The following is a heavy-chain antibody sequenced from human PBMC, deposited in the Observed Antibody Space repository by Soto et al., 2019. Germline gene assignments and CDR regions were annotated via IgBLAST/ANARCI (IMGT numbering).Heavy chain of an antibody. V-gene: IGHV1-69*01. J-gene: IGHJ6*02. CDR2: IIPIFGTA. CDR1: GGTFSSYA. CDR3: AGPPPSGYDLDYYYYYGMDV. D-gene: IGHD6-25*01. Sequence: GASVKVSCKASGGTFSSYAISWVRQAPGQGLEWMGGIIPIFGTANYAQKFQGRVTITADESTSTAYMELSSLRSEDTAVYYCAGPPPSGYDLDYYYYYGMDVWGQGTTVTVSS.